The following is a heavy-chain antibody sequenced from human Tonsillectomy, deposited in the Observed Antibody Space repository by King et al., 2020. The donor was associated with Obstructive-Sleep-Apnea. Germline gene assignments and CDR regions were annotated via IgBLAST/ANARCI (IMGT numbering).Heavy chain of an antibody. CDR1: GYSFTDYE. CDR2: ISTYNGNT. Sequence: VQLVESGAEVKKPGASVKVSCKASGYSFTDYEITWFRQAPGQGLEWMGWISTYNGNTNFAQNLQGRVTLTTDTSTTTAYMELRSLRSEDTAVYYCARGATGWCDDGGQGTLVTASS. D-gene: IGHD6-19*01. V-gene: IGHV1-18*01. J-gene: IGHJ4*02. CDR3: ARGATGWCDD.